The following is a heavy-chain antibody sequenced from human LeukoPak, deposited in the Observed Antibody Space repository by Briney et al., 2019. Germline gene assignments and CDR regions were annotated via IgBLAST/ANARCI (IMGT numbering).Heavy chain of an antibody. CDR1: GYTFTSYG. CDR3: ARGVPSYYLFSIESNFDY. V-gene: IGHV1-18*01. Sequence: GASVKVSCKASGYTFTSYGISWVRQAPGQGREWMGWISAYNGNTNYAQKLQGRVTMTTDTSTSIAYMELRSLRSDDTAVYYCARGVPSYYLFSIESNFDYWGQGTLVTVSS. CDR2: ISAYNGNT. J-gene: IGHJ4*02. D-gene: IGHD3-10*01.